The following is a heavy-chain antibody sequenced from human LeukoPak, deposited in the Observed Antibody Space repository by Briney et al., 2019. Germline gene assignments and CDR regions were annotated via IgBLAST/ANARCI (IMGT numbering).Heavy chain of an antibody. V-gene: IGHV3-30-3*01. D-gene: IGHD3-22*01. J-gene: IGHJ3*02. CDR2: ISYDGSNK. Sequence: GRSLRLSCAASGFTFSSYAMHWVRQAPGKGLEWVAVISYDGSNKYYADSVKGRFTISRDNSKNTLYPQMNSLRAEDTAVYYCARDPLPYDSSGQNAFDIWGQGTMVTVSS. CDR3: ARDPLPYDSSGQNAFDI. CDR1: GFTFSSYA.